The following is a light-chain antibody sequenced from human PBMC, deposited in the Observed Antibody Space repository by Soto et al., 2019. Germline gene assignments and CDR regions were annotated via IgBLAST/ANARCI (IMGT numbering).Light chain of an antibody. J-gene: IGLJ3*02. CDR3: FSYAGSSTSWV. Sequence: QSVLTQPASVSGSPGQSITISCTGTISDVGSYDLVSWYQQHPGKAPKLMIYEGSKRPSGVSSRFSGSKSGNTASLTISGLQAEDEADYYCFSYAGSSTSWVFGGGTKLTVL. V-gene: IGLV2-23*01. CDR2: EGS. CDR1: ISDVGSYDL.